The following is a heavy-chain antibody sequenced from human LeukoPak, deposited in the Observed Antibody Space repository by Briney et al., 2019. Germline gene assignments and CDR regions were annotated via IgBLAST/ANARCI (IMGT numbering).Heavy chain of an antibody. D-gene: IGHD1-1*01. V-gene: IGHV3-23*01. J-gene: IGHJ4*02. Sequence: GGSLRLSCVASGFSFTNYAMSWVRQAPARGPEWVSSIRGGDETFYADSVKGRSTLSRDDSRNTVYLQLNNLRVEDTAIYYCAKANWVSNADAVWWGQGTRVTVSS. CDR3: AKANWVSNADAVW. CDR1: GFSFTNYA. CDR2: IRGGDET.